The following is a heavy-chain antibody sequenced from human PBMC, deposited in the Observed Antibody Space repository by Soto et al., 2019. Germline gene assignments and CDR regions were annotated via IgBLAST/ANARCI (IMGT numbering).Heavy chain of an antibody. CDR2: ISYEGSNT. J-gene: IGHJ6*02. Sequence: GGSLRLSCAASGFSFSISPIHWVRQAPGKGLQWVALISYEGSNTYYADSVKGRFTVSRDNSKSTLYLQMNSLRPEDTGVYYCARVTPGNNLYYFSGMDVWGQGTSVTVSS. D-gene: IGHD1-1*01. CDR3: ARVTPGNNLYYFSGMDV. CDR1: GFSFSISP. V-gene: IGHV3-30-3*01.